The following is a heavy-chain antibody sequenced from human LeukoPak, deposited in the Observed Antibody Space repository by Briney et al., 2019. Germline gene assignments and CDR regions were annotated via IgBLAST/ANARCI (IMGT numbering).Heavy chain of an antibody. CDR1: GFTFSSYA. CDR3: AKWEDTMIVVVRGNDY. Sequence: GGSLRLSCAASGFTFSSYAMSWVRQAPGEGLEWVSAISGSGGSTYYADSVKGRFTISRDNSKNPLYLQMNSLRAEDTAVYYCAKWEDTMIVVVRGNDYWGQGTLVTVSS. CDR2: ISGSGGST. D-gene: IGHD3-22*01. V-gene: IGHV3-23*01. J-gene: IGHJ4*02.